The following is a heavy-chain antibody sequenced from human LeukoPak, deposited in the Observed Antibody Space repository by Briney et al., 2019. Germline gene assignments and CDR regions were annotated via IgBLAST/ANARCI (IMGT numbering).Heavy chain of an antibody. D-gene: IGHD3-16*02. CDR1: GGSISRGDYY. CDR2: IYYSGST. J-gene: IGHJ4*02. Sequence: PSQTLSLTCTVSGGSISRGDYYWSWIRQPPGKGLEWIGYIYYSGSTYYNSSLKSRVTISLDTSKNQFSMKLSSVTAADTAVYYCARTWGITFGGVIVAFDYWGQGTLVTVSS. CDR3: ARTWGITFGGVIVAFDY. V-gene: IGHV4-30-4*01.